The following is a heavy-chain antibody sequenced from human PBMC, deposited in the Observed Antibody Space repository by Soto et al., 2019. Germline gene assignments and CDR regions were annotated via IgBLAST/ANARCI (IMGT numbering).Heavy chain of an antibody. D-gene: IGHD6-6*01. J-gene: IGHJ5*02. CDR3: AKDLTRQLAYWLDP. V-gene: IGHV1-2*02. Sequence: APVKVSCKASGFPFTGYSLHWLRPAPGQGLEWMGWINAHSGGTEYAQKFQGRVTLTRDTSIATAYLTPTSLTSDDTALYYCAKDLTRQLAYWLDPWGQGTQVTVSS. CDR2: INAHSGGT. CDR1: GFPFTGYS.